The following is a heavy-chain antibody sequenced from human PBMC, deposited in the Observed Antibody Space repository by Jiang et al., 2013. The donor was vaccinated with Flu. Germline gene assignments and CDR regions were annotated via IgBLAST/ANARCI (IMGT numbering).Heavy chain of an antibody. CDR2: ISSSGGST. V-gene: IGHV3-23*01. J-gene: IGHJ4*02. CDR1: GFTFSSYA. Sequence: RLSCAASGFTFSSYAMSWVRQAPGKGLEWVSAISSSGGSTYYADSVKGRFTISRDNSKNTLYLQMNSLRAEDTAVYYCAKDPPLTTEMVWNDYWGQGTLVTVSS. D-gene: IGHD4-17*01. CDR3: AKDPPLTTEMVWNDY.